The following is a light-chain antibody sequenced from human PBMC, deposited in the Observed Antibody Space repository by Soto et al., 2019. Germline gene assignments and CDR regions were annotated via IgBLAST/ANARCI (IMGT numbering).Light chain of an antibody. CDR2: DVS. CDR3: QQRHSWPLT. Sequence: EIVLTQSPATLSVSPGERATLSCRASQSISSHLAWYQQKPGQAPRLLMYDVSNRATDIPARFSGSGSGTDFTLTISSLEPEDFAVYYCQQRHSWPLTFGGGTKVEIK. V-gene: IGKV3-11*01. J-gene: IGKJ4*01. CDR1: QSISSH.